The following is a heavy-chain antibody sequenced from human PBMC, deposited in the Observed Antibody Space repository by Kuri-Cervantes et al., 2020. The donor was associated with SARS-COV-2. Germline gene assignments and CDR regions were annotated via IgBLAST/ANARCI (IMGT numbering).Heavy chain of an antibody. Sequence: GGSLRLSCAACGFTFSSYDMHWVRQATGKGLEWVSAIGTAGDTYYPGSVKGQFTISRDNAKNSLYLQMNSLRAEDTAVYYCASLPNDYGDYGDAFDIWGQGTMVTVSS. D-gene: IGHD4-17*01. CDR1: GFTFSSYD. J-gene: IGHJ3*02. V-gene: IGHV3-13*03. CDR2: IGTAGDT. CDR3: ASLPNDYGDYGDAFDI.